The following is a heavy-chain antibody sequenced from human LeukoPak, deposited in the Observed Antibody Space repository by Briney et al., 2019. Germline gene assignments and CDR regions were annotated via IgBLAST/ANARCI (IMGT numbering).Heavy chain of an antibody. CDR2: VNPGGSVQ. D-gene: IGHD2-15*01. CDR3: ASTFPYCSEDDCAV. Sequence: PGGSLRLSCIVSGVAIGSSWMSWVRQSPGKGLEWVANVNPGGSVQNYVDSVKGRFTISRDNAKSSLYLQMNNLRVEDTAVYYCASTFPYCSEDDCAVGGQGTLVTVSS. V-gene: IGHV3-7*01. CDR1: GVAIGSSW. J-gene: IGHJ1*01.